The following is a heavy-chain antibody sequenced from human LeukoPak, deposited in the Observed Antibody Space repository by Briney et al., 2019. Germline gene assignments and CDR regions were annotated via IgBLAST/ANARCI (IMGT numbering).Heavy chain of an antibody. CDR2: IIPILGIA. CDR3: ARFEGSTDERFDP. V-gene: IGHV1-69*04. CDR1: GGTFSSYA. Sequence: ASVKVSCKASGGTFSSYAISWVRQAPGQGLEWMGRIIPILGIANYAQKFQGRVTITTGKSTSTAYMELSSLRSEDTAVYYCARFEGSTDERFDPWGQGTLVTVSS. J-gene: IGHJ5*02. D-gene: IGHD2-15*01.